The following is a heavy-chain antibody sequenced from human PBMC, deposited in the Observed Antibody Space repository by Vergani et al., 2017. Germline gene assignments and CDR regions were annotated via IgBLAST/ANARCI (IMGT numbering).Heavy chain of an antibody. CDR1: ADSISSGSYY. J-gene: IGHJ4*02. CDR3: ARQRPGSGWSPGDFDD. V-gene: IGHV4-39*01. CDR2: IYYSGLT. Sequence: QLQLQQSGPGLVKPSETLFLTCTVSADSISSGSYYWGWTRQPPGKSLAWIGSIYYSGLTYYNPSLKSRVAISVYTSKNQFSLKVTSVTAADTAVYFCARQRPGSGWSPGDFDDWGQGILVTVSS. D-gene: IGHD6-19*01.